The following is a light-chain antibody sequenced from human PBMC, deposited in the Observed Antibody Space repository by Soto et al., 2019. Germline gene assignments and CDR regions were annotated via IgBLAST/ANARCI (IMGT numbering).Light chain of an antibody. Sequence: EFLLTQSPGTLSLSPGEGATLSCRASQSVSSGYLAWYQQKPGQAPRLLIYAASTRATGIPDRFSGSGSGTDFTLTISRLEPEDFAVYYCQQYGSSPLTFGGGTKVEIE. J-gene: IGKJ4*01. CDR1: QSVSSGY. V-gene: IGKV3-20*01. CDR3: QQYGSSPLT. CDR2: AAS.